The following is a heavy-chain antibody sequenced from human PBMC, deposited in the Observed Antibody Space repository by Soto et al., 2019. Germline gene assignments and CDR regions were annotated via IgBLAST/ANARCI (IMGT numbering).Heavy chain of an antibody. J-gene: IGHJ4*02. CDR2: IYYSGST. V-gene: IGHV4-31*03. Sequence: SETLSLTCTVSGGSISSGGYYWSWIRQHPGKGLEWIGYIYYSGSTYYNPSLKSRVTISVDTSKNQFSMKLSSVTAADTAVYYCARDRLRGSSWSHTFDYWGQGTLVTVSS. CDR3: ARDRLRGSSWSHTFDY. CDR1: GGSISSGGYY. D-gene: IGHD6-13*01.